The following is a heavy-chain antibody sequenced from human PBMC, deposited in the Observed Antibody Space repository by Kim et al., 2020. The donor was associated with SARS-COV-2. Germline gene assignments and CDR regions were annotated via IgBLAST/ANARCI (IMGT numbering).Heavy chain of an antibody. V-gene: IGHV5-10-1*01. CDR1: GYTFTDYW. J-gene: IGHJ4*01. CDR3: MRDISHRNGAKIGFDY. Sequence: GGSLRLSCKASGYTFTDYWISWVRQITGKGLEWMGSVDPDDSSTRYKPSLQGHFTISADKSITTAYVQWNNVQASDRAVYYCMRDISHRNGAKIGFDYLG. CDR2: VDPDDSST. D-gene: IGHD4-17*01.